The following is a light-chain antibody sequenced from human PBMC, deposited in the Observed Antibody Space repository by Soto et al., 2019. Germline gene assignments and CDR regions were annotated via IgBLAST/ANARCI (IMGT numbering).Light chain of an antibody. V-gene: IGKV3-20*01. CDR3: QQYGSSPRT. CDR1: QSLSSTY. J-gene: IGKJ1*01. CDR2: GAS. Sequence: EIVLTQSPGTLSLSPGERATLSCRASQSLSSTYLAWYQQKPGQAPRLLIYGASSRATGIPDRFSGSGSGTDFTLTISRLEPEDFAVYSCQQYGSSPRTFGQGTKVEFK.